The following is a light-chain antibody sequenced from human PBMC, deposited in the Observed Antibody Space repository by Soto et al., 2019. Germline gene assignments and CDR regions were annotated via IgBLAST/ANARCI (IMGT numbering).Light chain of an antibody. Sequence: ELVLTQSPATLSVSPGERATLSCRASQSIDTFVWYQQNPGQAPRLLIYSISTRANGIPARFSGSGSGTEFTLTISSLQSEDFAVYYCQQCSSCPYTVGQGNKMEIK. V-gene: IGKV3-15*01. CDR2: SIS. CDR1: QSIDTF. J-gene: IGKJ2*01. CDR3: QQCSSCPYT.